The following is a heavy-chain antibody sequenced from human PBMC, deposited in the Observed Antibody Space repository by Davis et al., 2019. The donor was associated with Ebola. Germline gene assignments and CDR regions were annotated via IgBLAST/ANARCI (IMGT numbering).Heavy chain of an antibody. Sequence: PSETLSLTCAVYGGSFSGYYWSWIRQPPGKGLEWIGEINHSGSTNYNPSLKSRVTISVDTSKNQFSLKLSSVTAADTAVYYCARVGVDCSSTSCYVYYYYGMDVWGQGTTVTVSS. V-gene: IGHV4-34*01. J-gene: IGHJ6*02. D-gene: IGHD2-2*01. CDR2: INHSGST. CDR1: GGSFSGYY. CDR3: ARVGVDCSSTSCYVYYYYGMDV.